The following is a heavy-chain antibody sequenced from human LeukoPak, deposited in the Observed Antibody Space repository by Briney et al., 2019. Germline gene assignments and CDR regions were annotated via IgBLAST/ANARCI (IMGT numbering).Heavy chain of an antibody. D-gene: IGHD3-3*01. CDR2: INHSGST. Sequence: SETPSLTCAVSGGSFSGYYWSWIRQPPGKGLEWIGEINHSGSTNYNPSLKSRVTISVDTSKNQFSLKLSSVTAADTAVYYCARELVDYDFWSGYYPKYYFDYWGQGTLVTVSS. V-gene: IGHV4-34*01. J-gene: IGHJ4*02. CDR3: ARELVDYDFWSGYYPKYYFDY. CDR1: GGSFSGYY.